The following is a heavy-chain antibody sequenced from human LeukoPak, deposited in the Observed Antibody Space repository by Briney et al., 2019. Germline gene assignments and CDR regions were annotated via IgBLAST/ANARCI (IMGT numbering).Heavy chain of an antibody. D-gene: IGHD1-26*01. V-gene: IGHV1-69*13. CDR2: IIPIFGTA. CDR3: ARAKEGGSYLY. CDR1: GGTFSSYA. J-gene: IGHJ4*02. Sequence: ASVKVSCKASGGTFSSYAISWVRQAPGQGLEWMGGIIPIFGTANYAQKFQGRVTITADESTSTAYMELSSLKASDTAMYYCARAKEGGSYLYWGQGTLVTVSS.